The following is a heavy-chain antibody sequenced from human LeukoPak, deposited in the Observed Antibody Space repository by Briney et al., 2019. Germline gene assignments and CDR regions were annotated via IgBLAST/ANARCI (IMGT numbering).Heavy chain of an antibody. J-gene: IGHJ4*02. V-gene: IGHV5-10-1*01. CDR2: IDPSDSYT. D-gene: IGHD3-9*01. CDR3: ARQTRNDILTGYYRDLDY. Sequence: GESLKISCKGSGYSFTSYWISWVRQMPGKGLEWMGRIDPSDSYTNYSPSFQGHVTISADKSISTAYLQWSSLKASDTAMYYCARQTRNDILTGYYRDLDYWGQGTLVTVSS. CDR1: GYSFTSYW.